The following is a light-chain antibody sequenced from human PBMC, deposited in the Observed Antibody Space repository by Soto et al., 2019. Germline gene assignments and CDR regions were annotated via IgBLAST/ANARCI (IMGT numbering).Light chain of an antibody. Sequence: DIHMTQSPSTLSASVGDRVTITCRASQSISSWLAWYQQKAGKAPKLLIYDASTLQSGVPSRFSGSGFGTEFTLTISSLQPDDFATYYCQQYNTYPWTFGQGTKVDIK. CDR1: QSISSW. V-gene: IGKV1-5*01. CDR2: DAS. J-gene: IGKJ1*01. CDR3: QQYNTYPWT.